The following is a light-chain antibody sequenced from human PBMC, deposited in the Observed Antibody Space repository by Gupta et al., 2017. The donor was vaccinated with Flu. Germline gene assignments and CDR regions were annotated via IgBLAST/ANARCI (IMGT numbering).Light chain of an antibody. CDR1: QRVSSK. CDR2: VAS. CDR3: PQCVRGPYT. V-gene: IGKV3-11*01. J-gene: IGKJ2*01. Sequence: ALTQSPATLSLSTGERATLSCRASQRVSSKLAWYQQKPGQAPRLLIYVASNRATGIPARFSGSGSGTDFTLKISRVEAEDFEVYYCPQCVRGPYTFGHGTKLKIK.